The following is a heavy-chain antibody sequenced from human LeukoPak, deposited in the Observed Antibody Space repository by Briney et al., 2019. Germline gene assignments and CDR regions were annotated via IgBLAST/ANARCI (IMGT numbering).Heavy chain of an antibody. CDR2: ISSGSGTI. CDR1: GFTFSTYS. Sequence: PGGSLRLSCAASGFTFSTYSMNWVRQAPGKGLEWVSYISSGSGTIYYADSVKGRFTISRDNAENSLYVQMNSLRDEDTAVYYCARDKYGDYAFDYWGQGTLVTVSS. CDR3: ARDKYGDYAFDY. J-gene: IGHJ4*02. D-gene: IGHD4-17*01. V-gene: IGHV3-48*02.